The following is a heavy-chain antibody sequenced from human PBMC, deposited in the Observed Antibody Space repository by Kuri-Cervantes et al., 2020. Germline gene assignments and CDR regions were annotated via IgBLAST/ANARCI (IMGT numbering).Heavy chain of an antibody. CDR1: GGSFSGYY. V-gene: IGHV4-34*01. Sequence: GSLRLSCAVYGGSFSGYYWSWIRQPPGKGLEWIGEINHSGSTNYNPSLKSRVTISVDTSKNQFSLKLSSVTAADTAIYFCTRLTGDYYDSDGQSYYFDYWGQGTLVTVSS. J-gene: IGHJ4*02. CDR2: INHSGST. D-gene: IGHD3-22*01. CDR3: TRLTGDYYDSDGQSYYFDY.